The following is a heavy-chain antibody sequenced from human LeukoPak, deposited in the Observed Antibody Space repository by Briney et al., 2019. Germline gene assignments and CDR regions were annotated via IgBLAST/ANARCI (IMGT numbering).Heavy chain of an antibody. V-gene: IGHV4-61*02. CDR1: GCSISSGSYY. D-gene: IGHD6-19*01. CDR3: AREYIAVAGTVVLHYFDY. J-gene: IGHJ4*02. CDR2: IYTSGST. Sequence: SETLSLTCTVSGCSISSGSYYWSWIRQPAGKGLEWIGRIYTSGSTNYNPSLKSRVTISVDTSKNQFSLKLSSVTAADTAVYYCAREYIAVAGTVVLHYFDYWGQGTLVTVSS.